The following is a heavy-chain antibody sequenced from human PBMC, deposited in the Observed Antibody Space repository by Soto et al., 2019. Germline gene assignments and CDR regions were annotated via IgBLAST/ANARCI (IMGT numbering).Heavy chain of an antibody. J-gene: IGHJ6*02. Sequence: PSETLSLTCAVYGGSFSGYYWSWIRQPPGKGLEWIGEINHSGSTNYNPSLKSRVTISVDTSKNQFSLKLSSVTAADTAVYYCARVGRGGYSPSSWYYYYYYGMDVWGQGTTVTVSS. D-gene: IGHD5-18*01. CDR1: GGSFSGYY. V-gene: IGHV4-34*01. CDR2: INHSGST. CDR3: ARVGRGGYSPSSWYYYYYYGMDV.